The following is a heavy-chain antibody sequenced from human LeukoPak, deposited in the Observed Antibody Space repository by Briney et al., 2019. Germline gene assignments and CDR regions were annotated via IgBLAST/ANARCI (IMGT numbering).Heavy chain of an antibody. J-gene: IGHJ4*02. CDR3: ARITVTRLTDY. D-gene: IGHD4-17*01. CDR2: ISSSSSYI. CDR1: GFPFSSYE. Sequence: GGSLRLSCAASGFPFSSYEMNWVRQAPGKGLEWVSSISSSSSYIYYADSVKGRFTISRDNAKNSLYLQMNSLRAEDTAVYYCARITVTRLTDYWGQGTLVTVSS. V-gene: IGHV3-21*01.